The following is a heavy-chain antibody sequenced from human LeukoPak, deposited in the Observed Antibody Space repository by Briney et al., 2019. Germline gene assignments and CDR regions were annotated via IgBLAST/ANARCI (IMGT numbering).Heavy chain of an antibody. CDR1: GFTFSSYA. J-gene: IGHJ4*02. D-gene: IGHD3-10*01. CDR3: AKGVRGVTLYYFDY. V-gene: IGHV3-23*01. CDR2: ISGGGGST. Sequence: PGGSLRLSCAASGFTFSSYAMSWVRQAPGKGLEWVSAISGGGGSTYYADSVKGRFTISRDNSKNTLYLQMNSLRAEDTAVYYCAKGVRGVTLYYFDYWGQGTLVTVSS.